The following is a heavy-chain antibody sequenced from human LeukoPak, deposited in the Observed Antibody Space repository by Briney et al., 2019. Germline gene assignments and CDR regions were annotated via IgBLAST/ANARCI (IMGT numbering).Heavy chain of an antibody. D-gene: IGHD3-3*01. CDR2: INHSGST. J-gene: IGHJ3*02. V-gene: IGHV4-34*01. CDR1: GGSFSGYY. CDR3: ARVGNHYDFWSCPADNDAFDI. Sequence: SETLSLTCAVYGGSFSGYYWSWIRQPPGKGLEWIGEINHSGSTNYNPSLKNRVTISVDTSKNQFSLKLSSVTAADTAVYYCARVGNHYDFWSCPADNDAFDIWGQGTMVTVSS.